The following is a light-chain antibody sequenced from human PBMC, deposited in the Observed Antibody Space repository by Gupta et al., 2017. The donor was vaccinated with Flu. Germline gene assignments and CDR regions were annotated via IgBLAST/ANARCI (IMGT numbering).Light chain of an antibody. CDR2: KDS. Sequence: SYELTQPPSVSVSPGQTARITCSGDALPKQYAYWYQQKPGQAPVLVIYKDSERPSGIPERFSGSSSGTTVTSTISGVQAEDEADYYCQSADSSGTHLFGTGTKVTVL. CDR1: ALPKQY. V-gene: IGLV3-25*02. J-gene: IGLJ1*01. CDR3: QSADSSGTHL.